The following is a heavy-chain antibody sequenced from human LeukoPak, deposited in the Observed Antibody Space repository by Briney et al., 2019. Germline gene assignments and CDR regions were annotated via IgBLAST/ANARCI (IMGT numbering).Heavy chain of an antibody. CDR1: GGSFSGYY. Sequence: SETLSLTCAVYGGSFSGYYWSWIRQPPGKGLEWIGEINHSGSTNYNPSLKSRVTISVDTSKNQFSLKLSSVTAADTAVYYCASLAVGYSSSWHPWQRVQLSGFDPWGQGTLVTVSS. J-gene: IGHJ5*02. V-gene: IGHV4-34*01. CDR2: INHSGST. CDR3: ASLAVGYSSSWHPWQRVQLSGFDP. D-gene: IGHD6-13*01.